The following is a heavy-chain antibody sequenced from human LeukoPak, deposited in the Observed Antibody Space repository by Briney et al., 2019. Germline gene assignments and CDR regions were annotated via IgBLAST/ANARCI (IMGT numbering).Heavy chain of an antibody. D-gene: IGHD1/OR15-1a*01. Sequence: GGSLRLSCAASGFSFSRYAMHWVRQAPGKGLEWVAVISYDGSNKYYADSVKGRFTISRDNSKNALYLQMNSLRAEDTAVYYCARVYDRSGTNEYFQHWGQGTLVTVSS. J-gene: IGHJ1*01. CDR2: ISYDGSNK. V-gene: IGHV3-30*04. CDR3: ARVYDRSGTNEYFQH. CDR1: GFSFSRYA.